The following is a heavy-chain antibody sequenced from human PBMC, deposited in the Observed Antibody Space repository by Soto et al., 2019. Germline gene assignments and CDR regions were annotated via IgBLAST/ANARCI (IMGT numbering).Heavy chain of an antibody. J-gene: IGHJ5*02. V-gene: IGHV4-30-2*01. Sequence: QLQLQESGSGLVKPSQTLSLTSAVSGGSISSGDYCWSWIRQPAGKGLEWIGYIYNSGGTYYNPSLKSRVTISVDRSKNQFSLKLSSVTAADTAVYYCARVVVAAKGGGFDPWGQGTLVTVSS. CDR2: IYNSGGT. CDR3: ARVVVAAKGGGFDP. CDR1: GGSISSGDYC. D-gene: IGHD2-15*01.